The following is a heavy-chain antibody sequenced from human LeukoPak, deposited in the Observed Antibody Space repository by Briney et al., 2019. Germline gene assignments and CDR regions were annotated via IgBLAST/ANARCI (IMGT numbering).Heavy chain of an antibody. J-gene: IGHJ4*02. CDR3: ARVHCTNGVCYRYFDY. D-gene: IGHD2-8*01. Sequence: PSETLSLTCTVSGGSISSGSYYWSWIRQPAGKGLEWIGRIYTSGSTNYNPSLKSRVTISVDTSKNQFSLKLSSVTAADTAVCYCARVHCTNGVCYRYFDYWGQGTLVTVSS. CDR2: IYTSGST. V-gene: IGHV4-61*02. CDR1: GGSISSGSYY.